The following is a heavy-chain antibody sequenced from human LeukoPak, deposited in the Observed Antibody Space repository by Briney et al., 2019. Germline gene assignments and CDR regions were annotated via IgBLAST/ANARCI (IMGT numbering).Heavy chain of an antibody. CDR3: ARQDSYSSGWYVDY. Sequence: SETLSLTCTVSGGSISSYYWSWIRQPPGKGLEWIGYIYYSGSTNYNPSLKSRVTISVDTSKNQFSLKLSSVTAADTAVYYCARQDSYSSGWYVDYWGQGTLVTVSS. CDR2: IYYSGST. J-gene: IGHJ4*02. V-gene: IGHV4-59*08. D-gene: IGHD6-19*01. CDR1: GGSISSYY.